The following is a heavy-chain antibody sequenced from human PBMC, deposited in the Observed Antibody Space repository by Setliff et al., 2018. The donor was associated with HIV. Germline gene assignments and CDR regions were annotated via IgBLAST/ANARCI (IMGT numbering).Heavy chain of an antibody. J-gene: IGHJ4*02. CDR1: GFTFATYA. D-gene: IGHD3-22*01. CDR3: VKVPGSGIVRYFDY. V-gene: IGHV3-23*01. Sequence: GGSLRLSCAASGFTFATYAMNWVRRAPGKGLEWVSTITDSGDSTYYADSVKGRFTISRDNSKNTLYLQMNSLTDADTALYYCVKVPGSGIVRYFDYWGQGTLVTVSS. CDR2: ITDSGDST.